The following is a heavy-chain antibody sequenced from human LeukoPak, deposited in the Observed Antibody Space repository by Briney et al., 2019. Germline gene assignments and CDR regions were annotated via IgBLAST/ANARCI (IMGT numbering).Heavy chain of an antibody. J-gene: IGHJ4*02. CDR2: ISGSGDSA. Sequence: GGSLRLSCAASGFTFSSYAMHWVRQAPGKGLEWVSVISGSGDSAFYADSVKGQFTISRDNSKNTLYLQMNSLRAEDTAVYYCAKSSGGSIAVAGDYFDYWGQGTLVTVSS. D-gene: IGHD6-19*01. CDR1: GFTFSSYA. V-gene: IGHV3-23*01. CDR3: AKSSGGSIAVAGDYFDY.